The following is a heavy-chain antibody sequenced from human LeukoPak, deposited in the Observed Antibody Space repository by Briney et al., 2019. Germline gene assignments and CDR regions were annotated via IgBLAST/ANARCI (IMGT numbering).Heavy chain of an antibody. V-gene: IGHV3-30*02. CDR2: IQFDESSK. CDR1: GFNFRTYG. Sequence: PGGSLRLSCAASGFNFRTYGMHWVRQAPGKGLEWVAFIQFDESSKNYADSVKGRFTISRDNSKNTLYLQMNSLRAEDTAVYYCAKDRGVSTITRKVDCFDYWGQGTLVTVSS. CDR3: AKDRGVSTITRKVDCFDY. D-gene: IGHD5/OR15-5a*01. J-gene: IGHJ4*02.